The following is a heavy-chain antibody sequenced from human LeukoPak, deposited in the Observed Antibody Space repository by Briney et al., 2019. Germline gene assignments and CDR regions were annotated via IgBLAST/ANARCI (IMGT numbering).Heavy chain of an antibody. CDR3: AELGITMIGGV. D-gene: IGHD3-10*02. V-gene: IGHV3-30*18. CDR2: ISYDGSNK. Sequence: PGGSLRLSCAASGFTFSNYDMHWVRQAPGKGLEWVAVISYDGSNKYYIDSVKGRFTISRDNAKNSLYLQMNSLRAEDTAVYYCAELGITMIGGVWGKGTTVTISS. CDR1: GFTFSNYD. J-gene: IGHJ6*04.